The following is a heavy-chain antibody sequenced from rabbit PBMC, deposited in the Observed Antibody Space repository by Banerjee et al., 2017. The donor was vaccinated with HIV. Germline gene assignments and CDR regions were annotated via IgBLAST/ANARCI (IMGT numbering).Heavy chain of an antibody. J-gene: IGHJ4*01. Sequence: QEQLVESGGGLVQPEGSLTLTCKASGFDFSSNAMCWVRQAPGKRPEWIACIGTSSGSTWYASWAKGRFTISKTSSTTVTLQMTSLTAADTATYFCARDLAGVTGWNFNLWGQGTLVTVS. CDR1: GFDFSSNA. D-gene: IGHD4-1*01. V-gene: IGHV1S47*01. CDR2: IGTSSGST. CDR3: ARDLAGVTGWNFNL.